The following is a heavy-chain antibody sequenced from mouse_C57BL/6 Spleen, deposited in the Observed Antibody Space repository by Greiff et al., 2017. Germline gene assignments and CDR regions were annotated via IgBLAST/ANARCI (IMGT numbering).Heavy chain of an antibody. CDR3: ARDGYGSRAFAY. Sequence: VQLQQSGPELVKPGASVKISCKASGYTFTDYNMDWVKQSPGKSLEWIGDINPNNGGTIYNQKFKGKATLTVDKSSSTAYVELRSLTSEDTAVYYCARDGYGSRAFAYWGQGTLVTVSA. V-gene: IGHV1-18*01. CDR1: GYTFTDYN. D-gene: IGHD1-1*01. J-gene: IGHJ3*01. CDR2: INPNNGGT.